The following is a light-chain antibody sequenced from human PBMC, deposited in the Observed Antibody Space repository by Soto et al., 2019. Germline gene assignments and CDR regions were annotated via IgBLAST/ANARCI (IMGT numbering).Light chain of an antibody. CDR3: QQYGSSPLIT. V-gene: IGKV1-39*01. J-gene: IGKJ5*01. CDR2: AAS. CDR1: QSINTY. Sequence: DIQMTQSPSSLSASLGDRVTITCRASQSINTYLNWYQQKPGKAPKLLIYAASSLQSGVPSRFSGSGSGTDFTLTISRLEPEDFAVYYCQQYGSSPLITFGQGTRLEIK.